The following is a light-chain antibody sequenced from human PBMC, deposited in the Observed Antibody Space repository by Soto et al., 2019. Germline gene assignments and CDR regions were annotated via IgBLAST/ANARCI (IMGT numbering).Light chain of an antibody. CDR2: GAS. V-gene: IGKV3-15*01. J-gene: IGKJ1*01. Sequence: EIVMTQSPATLSVSPGERATLSCRASQSVSSNLAWYQQKPGQAPRLRIYGASTRATGIPARFSGSGSGTEFTLTISSLQSEDFAVYYCQQYNNWPWTFGRGTKVDIK. CDR3: QQYNNWPWT. CDR1: QSVSSN.